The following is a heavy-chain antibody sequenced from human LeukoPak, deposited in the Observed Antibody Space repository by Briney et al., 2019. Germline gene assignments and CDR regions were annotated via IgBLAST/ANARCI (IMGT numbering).Heavy chain of an antibody. Sequence: GGSLRLSWAASGFTFSRCAMSWVRQAPGKGLDWLSAISDTGGNTYYTDSVKGLFTISRDNSRNTLYLQMNSLRVEDTAFYYCATLVFDSSGYSYFDYWGQGTLVTVSS. CDR2: ISDTGGNT. CDR3: ATLVFDSSGYSYFDY. D-gene: IGHD3-22*01. V-gene: IGHV3-23*01. CDR1: GFTFSRCA. J-gene: IGHJ4*02.